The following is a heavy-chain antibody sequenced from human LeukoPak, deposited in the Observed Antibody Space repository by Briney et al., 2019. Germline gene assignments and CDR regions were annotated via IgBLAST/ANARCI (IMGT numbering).Heavy chain of an antibody. Sequence: GGSLRLSCTASGFTFGDYAMSWVRQAPGEGLEWVSYISSSGSTIYYADSVKGRFTISRDNAKNSLYLQMNSLRAEDTAVYYCTTGWTDYNWNYVSYWGQGTLVTVSS. J-gene: IGHJ4*02. D-gene: IGHD1-7*01. CDR1: GFTFGDYA. CDR3: TTGWTDYNWNYVSY. V-gene: IGHV3-11*01. CDR2: ISSSGSTI.